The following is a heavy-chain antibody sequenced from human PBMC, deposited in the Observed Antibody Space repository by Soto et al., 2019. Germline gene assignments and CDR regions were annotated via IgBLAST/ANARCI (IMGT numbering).Heavy chain of an antibody. V-gene: IGHV4-59*08. CDR3: ARPARAALDYGDYVGDDAFDI. CDR1: GGSISSYY. D-gene: IGHD4-17*01. J-gene: IGHJ3*02. Sequence: SETLSLTCTVSGGSISSYYWSWIRQPPGKGLEWIGYIYYSGSTNYNPSLKSRVTISVDTSKNQFSLKLSSVTAADTAVYYCARPARAALDYGDYVGDDAFDIWGQGTMVTVSS. CDR2: IYYSGST.